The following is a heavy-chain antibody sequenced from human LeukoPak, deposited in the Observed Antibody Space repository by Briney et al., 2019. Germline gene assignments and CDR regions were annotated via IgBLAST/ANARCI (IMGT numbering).Heavy chain of an antibody. CDR1: GGSISSGGYY. J-gene: IGHJ4*02. D-gene: IGHD3-10*01. V-gene: IGHV4-31*03. Sequence: PSETLSLTCTVSGGSISSGGYYWSWIRQHPGKGLEWIGYIYYSGSTYCNPSLKSRVTISVDTSKNQFSLKLSSVTAADTAVYYCARMILWFGELSGPFDYWGQGTLVTVSS. CDR3: ARMILWFGELSGPFDY. CDR2: IYYSGST.